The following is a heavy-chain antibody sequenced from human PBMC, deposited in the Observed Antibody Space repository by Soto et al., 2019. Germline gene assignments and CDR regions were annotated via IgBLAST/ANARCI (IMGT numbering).Heavy chain of an antibody. V-gene: IGHV3-23*01. Sequence: EVQLLESGGGLVQPGGSLRLSCAASGFTFNNYAMSWGRQAPGKGLEWVSSISGSGDTTYYADPVKGRFTRSRDNSKNTVYLQMNSLRAEDTAVYYCAKEGVFRGVINYLDYWGHGTLVTVS. CDR3: AKEGVFRGVINYLDY. D-gene: IGHD3-16*02. CDR2: ISGSGDTT. J-gene: IGHJ4*01. CDR1: GFTFNNYA.